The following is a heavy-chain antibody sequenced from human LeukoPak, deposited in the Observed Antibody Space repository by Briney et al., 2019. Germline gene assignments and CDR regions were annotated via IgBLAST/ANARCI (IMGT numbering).Heavy chain of an antibody. CDR2: IKEDGSDK. CDR1: GFTFSNSW. CDR3: ARELRLRFGELLDWFDP. V-gene: IGHV3-7*01. J-gene: IGHJ5*02. D-gene: IGHD3-10*01. Sequence: GGSLRLSCLASGFTFSNSWMTWVRQAPGKGLEWVAKIKEDGSDKQYVDSVKGRLTISRDNAKKSVSLQMDGLRVEDTAVYYCARELRLRFGELLDWFDPWGQGTLVTVSS.